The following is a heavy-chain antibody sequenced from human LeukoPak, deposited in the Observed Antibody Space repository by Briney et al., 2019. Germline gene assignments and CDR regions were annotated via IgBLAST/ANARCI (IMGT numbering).Heavy chain of an antibody. Sequence: SETLSLTCSVSGGSIHSYYWGWVRQPAGKGLERIGRIYTTGTTNYSHSLKSRLTMSLDTSKNQFSLKLRSVTAADTAVYYCGRQGYTASYYFVDYWSQGALVTVSS. J-gene: IGHJ4*02. CDR2: IYTTGTT. V-gene: IGHV4-4*07. D-gene: IGHD1-26*01. CDR1: GGSIHSYY. CDR3: GRQGYTASYYFVDY.